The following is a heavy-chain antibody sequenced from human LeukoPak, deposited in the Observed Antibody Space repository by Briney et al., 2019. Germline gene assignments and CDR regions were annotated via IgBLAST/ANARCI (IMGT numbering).Heavy chain of an antibody. D-gene: IGHD6-13*01. J-gene: IGHJ6*03. Sequence: PSETLSLTCAVYGGSFSGYYWSWIRQPPGKGLEWIGEINHSGSTNYNPSLKSRVTTSVDTSKNQFSLKLSSVTAADTAVYYCARQDAAGTVDGYYYYYYMDVWGKGTTVTVSS. CDR1: GGSFSGYY. V-gene: IGHV4-34*01. CDR2: INHSGST. CDR3: ARQDAAGTVDGYYYYYYMDV.